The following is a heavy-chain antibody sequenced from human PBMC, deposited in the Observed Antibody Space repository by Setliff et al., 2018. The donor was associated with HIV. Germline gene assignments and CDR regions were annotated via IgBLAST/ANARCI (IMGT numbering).Heavy chain of an antibody. V-gene: IGHV4-34*01. J-gene: IGHJ6*03. CDR1: GGSFSGYY. CDR2: INHSGSS. Sequence: TLSLTCAVYGGSFSGYYWSWIRQPPGKGLEWIGEINHSGSSNYNPSLQSRVTISVDTSKNQFSLRLRSVTAADTAVYYCSRAFLLVPGARDYYYYLDVWGQGNTVTVSS. CDR3: SRAFLLVPGARDYYYYLDV. D-gene: IGHD2-2*01.